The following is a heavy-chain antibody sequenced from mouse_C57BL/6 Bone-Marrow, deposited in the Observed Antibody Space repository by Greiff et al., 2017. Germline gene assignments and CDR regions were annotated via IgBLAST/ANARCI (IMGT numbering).Heavy chain of an antibody. CDR3: ARGIWNGSSYYAMDY. V-gene: IGHV1-4*01. CDR1: GYTFTSYS. CDR2: IIPSSGYT. J-gene: IGHJ4*01. Sequence: QVQLQQSGAELARPGASVKMSCKASGYTFTSYSMHWVKQRPGQGLEWIGYIIPSSGYTKYNQKFKDKATLTADKSSSTANMQLSILTSEDSAVYYCARGIWNGSSYYAMDYWGQGTSVTVSS. D-gene: IGHD1-1*01.